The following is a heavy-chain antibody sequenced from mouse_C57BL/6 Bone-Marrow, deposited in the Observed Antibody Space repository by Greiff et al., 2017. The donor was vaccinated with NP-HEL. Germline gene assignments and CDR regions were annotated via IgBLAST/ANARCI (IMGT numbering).Heavy chain of an antibody. Sequence: VQLQQSGAELVRPGASVKLSCKASGYTFTDYYINWVKQRPGQGLEWIARIYPGSGNTYYNEKFKGKATLTAEKSSSTAYMQLSSLTSEDSAVYFCARSFYYYGNWYFDVWGTGTTVTVSS. CDR1: GYTFTDYY. CDR3: ARSFYYYGNWYFDV. D-gene: IGHD1-1*01. V-gene: IGHV1-76*01. CDR2: IYPGSGNT. J-gene: IGHJ1*03.